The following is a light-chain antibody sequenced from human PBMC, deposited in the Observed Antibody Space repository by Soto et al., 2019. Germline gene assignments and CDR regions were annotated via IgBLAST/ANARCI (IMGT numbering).Light chain of an antibody. Sequence: QSALTQPASVSGSPGQSITISCTGTSSDIGNYNLVSWYQHQPGRAPKLIIFEGNKRPSGVSDRFSGSKSGNTASLTISRLQTEDEADYFCCAYADSPTFVRFGGGTKLTVL. CDR3: CAYADSPTFVR. V-gene: IGLV2-23*03. CDR2: EGN. J-gene: IGLJ3*02. CDR1: SSDIGNYNL.